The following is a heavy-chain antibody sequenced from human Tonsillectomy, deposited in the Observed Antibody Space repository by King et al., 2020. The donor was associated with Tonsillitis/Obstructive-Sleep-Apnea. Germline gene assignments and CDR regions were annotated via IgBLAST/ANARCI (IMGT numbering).Heavy chain of an antibody. J-gene: IGHJ5*02. D-gene: IGHD3-16*01. CDR2: IYYSGST. V-gene: IGHV4-31*01. Sequence: VQLQESGPGLVKPSQTLSLTCTVSGGSISSAGYYWSWNRQHPGKGLEWIGYIYYSGSTYYNPSLKSLVTISVDTSKNQFSLKLSSVTAADTAVYYCARAGGWGSFRFDPWGQGTLAT. CDR1: GGSISSAGYY. CDR3: ARAGGWGSFRFDP.